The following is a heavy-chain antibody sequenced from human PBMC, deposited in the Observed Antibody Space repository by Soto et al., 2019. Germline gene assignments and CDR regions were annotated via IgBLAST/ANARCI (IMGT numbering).Heavy chain of an antibody. D-gene: IGHD3-10*01. CDR1: GYSFTDYH. CDR2: INPIFGTA. V-gene: IGHV1-69*13. J-gene: IGHJ6*02. Sequence: ASVKVSCKASGYSFTDYHIHWVRQAPVQGLEWLGRINPIFGTANYAQKIHDRVTITADESTSTAYMELSSLRSEDTAVYYCAGDFYGSGSYHGMDVWGQGTTVTVSS. CDR3: AGDFYGSGSYHGMDV.